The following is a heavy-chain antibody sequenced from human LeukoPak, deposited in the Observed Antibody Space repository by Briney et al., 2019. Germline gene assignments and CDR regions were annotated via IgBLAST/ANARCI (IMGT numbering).Heavy chain of an antibody. J-gene: IGHJ4*02. Sequence: PSETLSLTCAVYGGSFSGYYWSWIRQPPGKGLEWIGEVNHSGRTNYNPSLKSRVTISVDTSKNQFSLKLSSVTAADTAVYHCARPAAGGNLYFDFWGQGTLVTVSS. CDR3: ARPAAGGNLYFDF. D-gene: IGHD3-10*01. CDR2: VNHSGRT. CDR1: GGSFSGYY. V-gene: IGHV4-34*01.